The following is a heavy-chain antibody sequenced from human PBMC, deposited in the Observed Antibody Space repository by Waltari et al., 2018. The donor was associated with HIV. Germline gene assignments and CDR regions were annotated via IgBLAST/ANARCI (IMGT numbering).Heavy chain of an antibody. CDR1: GFAFDQDD. V-gene: IGHV3-33*01. CDR2: IWYDGGNK. CDR3: ARRYYDSSSGFDY. J-gene: IGHJ4*02. Sequence: QVQLVESGGGVVQPGGSLTLSCVVSGFAFDQDDMHWIRQAPGKGLEWVGVIWYDGGNKFYAGSVKGRFFITRDTSLNTLYIQMKSVSVADAGVYYCARRYYDSSSGFDYWGRGTLVTVSS. D-gene: IGHD3-22*01.